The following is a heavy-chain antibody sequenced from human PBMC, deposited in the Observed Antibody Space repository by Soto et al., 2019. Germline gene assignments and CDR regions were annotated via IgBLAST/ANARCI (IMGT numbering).Heavy chain of an antibody. J-gene: IGHJ6*03. CDR1: GYTFTSND. D-gene: IGHD5-12*01. V-gene: IGHV1-8*01. CDR3: ARGAIVATIWDYYYYMDV. CDR2: MNPNSGNT. Sequence: ASVKVSCKACGYTFTSNDINWVRQATGQGLEWMGWMNPNSGNTGYAQKFQGRVTMTRNTSISTAYMELSSLRSEDTAVYYCARGAIVATIWDYYYYMDVWGKGTTVTVSS.